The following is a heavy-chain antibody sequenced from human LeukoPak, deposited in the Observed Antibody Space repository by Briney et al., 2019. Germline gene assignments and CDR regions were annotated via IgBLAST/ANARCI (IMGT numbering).Heavy chain of an antibody. Sequence: PGGSLRLSCAASGFTFDDYAMHWVRQAPGKGLEWVSGISWNSGSIGYADSVKGRFTISRDNAKNSLYLQMNSLRAEDTALYYCAKDTAPVGFDYDSSGKDYWGQGTLVTVSS. CDR2: ISWNSGSI. D-gene: IGHD3-22*01. CDR3: AKDTAPVGFDYDSSGKDY. CDR1: GFTFDDYA. J-gene: IGHJ4*02. V-gene: IGHV3-9*01.